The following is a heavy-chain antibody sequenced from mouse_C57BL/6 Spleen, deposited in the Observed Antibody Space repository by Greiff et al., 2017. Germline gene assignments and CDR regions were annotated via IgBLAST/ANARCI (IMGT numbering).Heavy chain of an antibody. J-gene: IGHJ3*01. Sequence: VQLQQPGAELVRPGSSVKLSCKASGYTFTSYWMHWVKQRPIQGLEWIGNIDPSDSEPHYNQKFKDKATLTVDKSSSTAYMQLSSLTSEDSAVYYCARVYYGYGAWFAYWGQGTLVTVSA. CDR1: GYTFTSYW. CDR2: IDPSDSEP. CDR3: ARVYYGYGAWFAY. D-gene: IGHD2-2*01. V-gene: IGHV1-52*01.